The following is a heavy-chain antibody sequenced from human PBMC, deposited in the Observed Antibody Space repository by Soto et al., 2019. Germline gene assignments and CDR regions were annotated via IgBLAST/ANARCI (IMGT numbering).Heavy chain of an antibody. V-gene: IGHV4-34*01. D-gene: IGHD2-15*01. CDR2: INHSGST. CDR3: AREFPATNRYCSGGSCYRNAYYMDV. CDR1: GGSFNGYY. Sequence: PSETLSLTCSVYGGSFNGYYWSWIRQHPGKGLEWIGEINHSGSTNYNPSLKSRVTISVDTSKNQFSLKLSSVTAADTAVYYCAREFPATNRYCSGGSCYRNAYYMDVWGKGTTVTVSS. J-gene: IGHJ6*03.